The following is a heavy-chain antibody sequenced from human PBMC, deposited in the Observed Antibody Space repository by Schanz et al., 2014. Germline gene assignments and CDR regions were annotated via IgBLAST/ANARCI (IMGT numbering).Heavy chain of an antibody. D-gene: IGHD3-16*01. V-gene: IGHV3-48*02. J-gene: IGHJ4*02. Sequence: EVQLVESGGGLVQSGGSLRLSCAASGFSFSDYSMNWVRQAPGKGLEWISYIKISGDVFYTESVKGRFTISRDNAKSSLYLQMSSLRDEATAIYYCVRDYWGFDNWGQGTLVTVSS. CDR1: GFSFSDYS. CDR2: IKISGDV. CDR3: VRDYWGFDN.